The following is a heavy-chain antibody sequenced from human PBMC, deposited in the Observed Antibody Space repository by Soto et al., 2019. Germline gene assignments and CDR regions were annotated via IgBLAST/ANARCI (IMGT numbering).Heavy chain of an antibody. CDR1: GGTFSSYA. CDR3: ARETLYHYCSSTSCYTGYFDY. J-gene: IGHJ4*02. V-gene: IGHV1-69*13. Sequence: SVKVSCKASGGTFSSYAISWVRQAPGRGLEWMGGIIPIFGTANYAQKFQGRVTITADESTSTAYMELSSLRSEDTAVYYCARETLYHYCSSTSCYTGYFDYWGQGTLVTVSS. D-gene: IGHD2-2*02. CDR2: IIPIFGTA.